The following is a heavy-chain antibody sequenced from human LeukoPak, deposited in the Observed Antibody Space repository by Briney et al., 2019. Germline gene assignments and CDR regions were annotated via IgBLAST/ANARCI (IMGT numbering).Heavy chain of an antibody. J-gene: IGHJ5*02. CDR3: ARARPYGSGRNWFDP. CDR1: GLTFSSYG. D-gene: IGHD3-10*01. Sequence: GGSLRLSCAASGLTFSSYGMHWVRQAPGKGLEWVTFIRYDGEKQHYVDSVKGRFTISRDNAKNSLYLQMNGLRAEDTAVYYCARARPYGSGRNWFDPWGQGALVTVSS. V-gene: IGHV3-30*02. CDR2: IRYDGEKQ.